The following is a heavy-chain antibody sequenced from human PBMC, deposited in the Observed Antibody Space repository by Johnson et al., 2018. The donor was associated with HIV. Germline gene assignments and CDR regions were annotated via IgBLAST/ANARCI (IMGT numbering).Heavy chain of an antibody. V-gene: IGHV3-23*04. J-gene: IGHJ3*02. CDR1: GFTFSNYA. Sequence: MLLVESGGGLVQPGGSMRLSCAASGFTFSNYAMSWVRQAPGKGLEWVSNIRASGGGTYYADSVKGRLIISRDNSKNTLYLQMNSLRGEDTAVYYCARGSQEMVTIWNALDIWGQGTMVTVSS. CDR2: IRASGGGT. D-gene: IGHD5-24*01. CDR3: ARGSQEMVTIWNALDI.